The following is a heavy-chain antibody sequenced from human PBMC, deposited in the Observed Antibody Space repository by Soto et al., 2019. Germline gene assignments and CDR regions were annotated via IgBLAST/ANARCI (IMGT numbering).Heavy chain of an antibody. CDR2: IGSKGQNYAT. CDR1: DFSFSDSA. V-gene: IGHV3-73*01. D-gene: IGHD1-26*01. J-gene: IGHJ5*02. CDR3: TKYSGTSSAPAA. Sequence: GGSLRLSCAASDFSFSDSAMHWVRQTSGKGLEWVGRIGSKGQNYATTYAASVKGRFIISTDESKNTAHLQMNSLKTEDTAVYYCTKYSGTSSAPAALGQGTLVTVSS.